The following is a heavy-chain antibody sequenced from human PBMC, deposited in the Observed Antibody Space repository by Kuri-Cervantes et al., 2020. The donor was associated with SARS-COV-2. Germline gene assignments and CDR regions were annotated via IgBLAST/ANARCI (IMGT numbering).Heavy chain of an antibody. D-gene: IGHD6-19*01. J-gene: IGHJ4*02. CDR1: GGAFSSYT. CDR2: IIPILGIA. V-gene: IGHV1-69*04. Sequence: SVKVSCKASGGAFSSYTISWVRQAPGQGLEWMGRIIPILGIANYAQKFQGRVTITADKSTSTAYMELSSLRSEDTAVYHCARETSRTSGTGYYFDYWGQGTLVTVSS. CDR3: ARETSRTSGTGYYFDY.